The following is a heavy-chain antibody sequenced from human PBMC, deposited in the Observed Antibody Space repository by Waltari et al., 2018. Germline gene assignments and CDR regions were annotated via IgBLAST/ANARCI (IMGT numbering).Heavy chain of an antibody. V-gene: IGHV3-23*01. CDR1: GLTFSSYA. CDR3: AKSSSGYYYDYYWYFDL. Sequence: EVQLLESGGGLVQPGGSLRLSCAASGLTFSSYAMSWVRQAQGRGLEWASAISGSGGSTYYADSVKGRFTISRDNSKNTLYLQMNSLRAEDTAVYYCAKSSSGYYYDYYWYFDLWGRGTLVTVSS. J-gene: IGHJ2*01. CDR2: ISGSGGST. D-gene: IGHD3-22*01.